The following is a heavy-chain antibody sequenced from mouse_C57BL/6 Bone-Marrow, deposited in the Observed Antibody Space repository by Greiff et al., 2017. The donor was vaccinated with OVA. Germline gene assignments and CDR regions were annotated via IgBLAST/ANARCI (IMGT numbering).Heavy chain of an antibody. CDR2: INPNYGTT. D-gene: IGHD3-2*02. CDR1: GYSFTDYN. CDR3: ARSIGQLRLRAWFAY. Sequence: VQLKESGPELVKPGASVKISCKASGYSFTDYNMNWVKQSNGKSLEWIGVINPNYGTTSYNQKFKGKATLTVDQSSSTAYMQLNSLTSEDSAVYYCARSIGQLRLRAWFAYWGQGTLVTVSA. V-gene: IGHV1-39*01. J-gene: IGHJ3*01.